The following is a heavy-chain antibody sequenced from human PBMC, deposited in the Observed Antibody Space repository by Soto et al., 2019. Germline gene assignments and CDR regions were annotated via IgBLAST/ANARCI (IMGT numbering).Heavy chain of an antibody. D-gene: IGHD3-16*02. J-gene: IGHJ4*02. CDR3: ARHWRERSGDLSFCDY. CDR2: IYYSGTT. V-gene: IGHV4-39*01. CDR1: GGPIISATFY. Sequence: ETPSLRCTVSGGPIISATFYWGWLRPSPGKGLEWIGSIYYSGTTYYTSSLKSRVTISVDTSRNHFSLELNSVTAADTGVFYGARHWRERSGDLSFCDYWGQGIRVTVSA.